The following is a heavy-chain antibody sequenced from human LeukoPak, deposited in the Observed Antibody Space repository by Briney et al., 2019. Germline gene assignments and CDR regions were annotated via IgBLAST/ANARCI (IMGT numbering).Heavy chain of an antibody. CDR2: ISYDGSNK. CDR1: GFTFSTYT. D-gene: IGHD1-1*01. J-gene: IGHJ5*02. Sequence: GKSLRLSCAASGFTFSTYTVHRVRQAPGKGLEWVAVISYDGSNKYYADSVKGRFTISRDNSKNTLYLQMNSLRTDDTAIYYCARTGSRTMNWFDPWGQGTLVTVSS. V-gene: IGHV3-30-3*01. CDR3: ARTGSRTMNWFDP.